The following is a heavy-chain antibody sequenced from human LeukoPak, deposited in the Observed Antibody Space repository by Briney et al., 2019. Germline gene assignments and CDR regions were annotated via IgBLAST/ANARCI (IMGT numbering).Heavy chain of an antibody. CDR3: SRGAAAGTKWGGFDY. Sequence: ESLRLSCAASGFTFSSYWMDWVRQAPGKGLVWVSRINSGGSSTSYAPSVQGRFTISSDNSKTTPYLQMNSLRAEDTAVYYCSRGAAAGTKWGGFDYWGQGTLVTVSS. D-gene: IGHD6-13*01. V-gene: IGHV3-74*01. CDR1: GFTFSSYW. CDR2: INSGGSST. J-gene: IGHJ4*02.